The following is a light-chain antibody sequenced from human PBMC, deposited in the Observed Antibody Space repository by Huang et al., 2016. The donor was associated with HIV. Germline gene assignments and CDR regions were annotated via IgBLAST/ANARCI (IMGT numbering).Light chain of an antibody. CDR2: GAS. CDR3: QQYNNWPPWT. Sequence: EIVMTQSPGTLSVSPGERATLSCRASQGVANNVAWYQQKPGQTPRLLIHGASTSATGIPARFSGSASGTEFTLTISSLQTEDFAIYYCQQYNNWPPWTFGQGT. J-gene: IGKJ1*01. CDR1: QGVANN. V-gene: IGKV3D-15*01.